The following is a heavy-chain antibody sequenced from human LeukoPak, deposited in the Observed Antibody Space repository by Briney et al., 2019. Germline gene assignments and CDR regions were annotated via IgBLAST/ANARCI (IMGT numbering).Heavy chain of an antibody. J-gene: IGHJ4*02. V-gene: IGHV4-59*12. CDR1: GGSISSYY. D-gene: IGHD1-1*01. CDR2: IYYSGST. Sequence: SETLSLTCTVSGGSISSYYWSWIRQPPGKGLEWIGYIYYSGSTNYNPSLKSRVTISVDTSKNQFSLKLRSVTAADTAVYYCVRLLSATGNFDFWGQGALVNVSS. CDR3: VRLLSATGNFDF.